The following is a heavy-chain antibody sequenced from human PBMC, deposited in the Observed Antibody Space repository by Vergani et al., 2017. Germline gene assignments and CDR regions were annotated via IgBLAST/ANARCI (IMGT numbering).Heavy chain of an antibody. CDR3: ARDLPLRWPTSYFDL. J-gene: IGHJ2*01. D-gene: IGHD4-23*01. V-gene: IGHV3-33*01. CDR1: GFTFSSYG. CDR2: IWYDGSNK. Sequence: QVQLVESGGGVVQPGRSLRLSCAASGFTFSSYGMHWVRQAPGKGLEWVAVIWYDGSNKYYADSVKGRFTISRDNSKNTLYVQMNSLRAEDTAVYYCARDLPLRWPTSYFDLWGRGTLVTVSS.